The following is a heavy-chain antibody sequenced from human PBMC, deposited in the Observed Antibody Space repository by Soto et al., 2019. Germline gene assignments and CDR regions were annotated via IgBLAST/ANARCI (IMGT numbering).Heavy chain of an antibody. Sequence: GGSLRLSCVGSGFTFRSYSMAWVRQAPGKGLQWVSSITSGGTYKQYADSLKGRFTISRDNANSTLYLQVDSLRPEDTAVYFCARGSTPYHSHSTGSKLLEDSGPGTLVTVYS. CDR1: GFTFRSYS. CDR3: ARGSTPYHSHSTGSKLLED. V-gene: IGHV3-21*06. CDR2: ITSGGTYK. D-gene: IGHD2-2*01. J-gene: IGHJ4*02.